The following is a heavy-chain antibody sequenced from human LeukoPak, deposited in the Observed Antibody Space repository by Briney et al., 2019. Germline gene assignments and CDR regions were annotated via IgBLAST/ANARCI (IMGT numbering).Heavy chain of an antibody. V-gene: IGHV3-33*01. J-gene: IGHJ6*02. Sequence: PGGSLRLSCAASGFTFSSYGMHWVRQAPGKGLEWVAVIWYDGSNKYYADSVKGRFTISRDNSENTLYLQMNSLRAEDTAVYYRARERGVTETYYYGSGSYYHGMDVWGQGTTVTVSS. CDR2: IWYDGSNK. CDR1: GFTFSSYG. CDR3: ARERGVTETYYYGSGSYYHGMDV. D-gene: IGHD3-10*01.